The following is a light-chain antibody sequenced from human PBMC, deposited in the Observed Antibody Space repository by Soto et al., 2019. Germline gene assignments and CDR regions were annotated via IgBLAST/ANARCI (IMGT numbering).Light chain of an antibody. J-gene: IGLJ1*01. CDR2: EVS. V-gene: IGLV2-14*01. Sequence: QSALTQPASVSGSPGQSITISCTGTSSDVGGYNHVSWYQQHPGKAPKLIIYEVSNRPSGVSNRFSGSKSGNTASLTISGLQAEDEADYFCSSYTSSSTYVFGTGTKVTVL. CDR1: SSDVGGYNH. CDR3: SSYTSSSTYV.